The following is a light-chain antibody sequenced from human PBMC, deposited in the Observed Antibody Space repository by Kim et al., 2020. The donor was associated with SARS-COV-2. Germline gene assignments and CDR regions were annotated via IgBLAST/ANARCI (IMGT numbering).Light chain of an antibody. CDR1: SSDVGGYNY. Sequence: VPISCTVTSSDVGGYNYVSWYQQHPGKAPKLMIYDVSNRPSGVSNRFSGSKSGNTASLTISGLQAEDEADYYCSSYTSSSTLGVFGTGTKVTVL. CDR2: DVS. V-gene: IGLV2-14*03. J-gene: IGLJ1*01. CDR3: SSYTSSSTLGV.